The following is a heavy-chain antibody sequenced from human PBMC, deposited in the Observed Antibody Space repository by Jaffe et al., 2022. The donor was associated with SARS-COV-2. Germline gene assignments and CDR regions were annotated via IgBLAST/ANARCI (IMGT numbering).Heavy chain of an antibody. CDR1: GFTFSDYW. CDR3: ARERVGSATAADY. Sequence: EVQLVESGGDLVQPGGSLRLSCVVSGFTFSDYWMSWVRQAPGKGLEWVANIKYDGSKKYYVGSVSGRFTISRDNAKNSLYLQMNSLRADDTAVYYCARERVGSATAADYWGQGTLVTVSS. J-gene: IGHJ4*02. D-gene: IGHD6-13*01. CDR2: IKYDGSKK. V-gene: IGHV3-7*03.